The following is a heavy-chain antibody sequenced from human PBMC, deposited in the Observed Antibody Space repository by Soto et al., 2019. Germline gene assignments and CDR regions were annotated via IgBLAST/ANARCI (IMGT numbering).Heavy chain of an antibody. CDR2: INAGNGNT. Sequence: DSVKVSCKASGYTFTSYAMHWVRQAPGQRLEWMGWINAGNGNTKYSQKFQGRVTITRDTSASTAYMELSSLRSEDTAVYYCERGFYIADRSYNWFDPCGQRSLVPVSP. CDR3: ERGFYIADRSYNWFDP. J-gene: IGHJ5*02. V-gene: IGHV1-3*01. CDR1: GYTFTSYA. D-gene: IGHD5-12*01.